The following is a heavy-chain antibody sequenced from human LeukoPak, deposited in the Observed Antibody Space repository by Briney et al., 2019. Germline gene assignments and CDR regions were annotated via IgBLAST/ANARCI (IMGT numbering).Heavy chain of an antibody. CDR2: IWYDGSKK. CDR1: GFTFSNFG. J-gene: IGHJ4*02. V-gene: IGHV3-33*01. CDR3: ARDYSFSHDH. D-gene: IGHD5-18*01. Sequence: PGRSLRLSCAASGFTFSNFGMHWVRQAPGKGLEWVALIWYDGSKKYFADSVKGRFTVSRDNSRNALYLEMNSLRAEDTAIYYCARDYSFSHDHWGQGTLVTVSS.